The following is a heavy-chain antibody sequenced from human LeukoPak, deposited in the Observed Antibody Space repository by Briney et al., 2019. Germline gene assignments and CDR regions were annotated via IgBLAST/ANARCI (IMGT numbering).Heavy chain of an antibody. Sequence: SQTLSLTCAVSGDSVTSKSGAWNWIRQSPSKGLEWLGRTYYRSKWYHDYALSVKSRITINPDTSNNQFSLHLNSVTPEDTAVYFCARDSFLAAYYYFDYWGQGTLVTVSS. D-gene: IGHD6-6*01. J-gene: IGHJ4*02. V-gene: IGHV6-1*01. CDR3: ARDSFLAAYYYFDY. CDR2: TYYRSKWYH. CDR1: GDSVTSKSGA.